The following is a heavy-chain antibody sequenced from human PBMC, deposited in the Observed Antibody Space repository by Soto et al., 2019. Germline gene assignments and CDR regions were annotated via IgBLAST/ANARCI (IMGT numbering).Heavy chain of an antibody. Sequence: SLRVSYTAAGFTFSGYGMHWVRQAPGKGLEWVAVIWYDGSNKYYADSVKGRFTISRDNSKNTLYLQMNSLRAEDTAVYYCASDRGAPDYWGQGTLVTVSS. CDR3: ASDRGAPDY. J-gene: IGHJ4*02. CDR2: IWYDGSNK. V-gene: IGHV3-33*08. CDR1: GFTFSGYG. D-gene: IGHD1-26*01.